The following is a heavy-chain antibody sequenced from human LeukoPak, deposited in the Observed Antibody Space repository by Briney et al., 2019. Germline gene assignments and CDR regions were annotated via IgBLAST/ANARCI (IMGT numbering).Heavy chain of an antibody. J-gene: IGHJ4*02. CDR1: GLSLTHDG. D-gene: IGHD1-1*01. V-gene: IGHV1-18*01. CDR2: ISFHNGDT. Sequence: ASVKVSCKASGLSLTHDGISWVRQAPGQGLVWMGWISFHNGDTLYAQNFQGRVTMTTDTSTSTAYMELRSLRSDDTAVYYCARDRYGMYPTDYWGQGTLVTVSS. CDR3: ARDRYGMYPTDY.